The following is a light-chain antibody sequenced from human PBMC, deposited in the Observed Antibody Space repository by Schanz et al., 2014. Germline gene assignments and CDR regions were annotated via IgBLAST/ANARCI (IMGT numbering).Light chain of an antibody. CDR2: GVS. CDR3: QQYNNLRT. V-gene: IGKV3-15*01. Sequence: EIVLTQSPGTLSLSPGERATLSCRASQSVSSNYLAWYQQKPGQAPRLLMYGVSTRATGIPARFSGSGSGTEFTLTISSLQSEDFAVYYCQQYNNLRTFGQGTKVEIK. CDR1: QSVSSN. J-gene: IGKJ1*01.